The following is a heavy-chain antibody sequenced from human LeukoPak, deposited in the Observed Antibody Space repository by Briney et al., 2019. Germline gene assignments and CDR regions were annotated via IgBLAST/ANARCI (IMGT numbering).Heavy chain of an antibody. CDR1: GFTFSNYW. V-gene: IGHV3-7*01. Sequence: PGGSLRLSCAASGFTFSNYWMNWVRQAPGKGLECLANIKQDGSETYYADSVKGRFTISRDNAKNSLYLQMNSLRAEDTAVYYCARHEGAGRWLQIQGPWGQGTLVTVSS. J-gene: IGHJ5*02. CDR3: ARHEGAGRWLQIQGP. D-gene: IGHD5-24*01. CDR2: IKQDGSET.